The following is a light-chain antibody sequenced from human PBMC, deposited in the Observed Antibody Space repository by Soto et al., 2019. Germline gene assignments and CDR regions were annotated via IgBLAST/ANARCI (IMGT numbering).Light chain of an antibody. J-gene: IGKJ4*02. V-gene: IGKV1-5*01. CDR3: QQYNNWSGLP. CDR2: DAS. CDR1: QSISRL. Sequence: DIQMTQSPSTLSASVGDGVTITCRASQSISRLLAWYQQKPGKAPKLLIYDASSLESGVPSRFSGSGSGTEFALTISSLQPDDFATYYCQQYNNWSGLPFGGGTKVEI.